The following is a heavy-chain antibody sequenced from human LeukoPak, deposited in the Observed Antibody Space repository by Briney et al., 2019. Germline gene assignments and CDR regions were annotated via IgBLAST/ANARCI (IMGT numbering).Heavy chain of an antibody. CDR3: ARAVPATIDAFDL. CDR2: IHHSGGT. CDR1: GYSISSGYY. J-gene: IGHJ3*01. V-gene: IGHV4-38-2*01. Sequence: PSETLSLTCAVSGYSISSGYYWGWIRQPPGKGLEWIVTIHHSGGTYYNPSLKSRVTISVDTSKNQFSLKLSSVTAADTAVYFCARAVPATIDAFDLRGQGTMVTVSS. D-gene: IGHD2-2*02.